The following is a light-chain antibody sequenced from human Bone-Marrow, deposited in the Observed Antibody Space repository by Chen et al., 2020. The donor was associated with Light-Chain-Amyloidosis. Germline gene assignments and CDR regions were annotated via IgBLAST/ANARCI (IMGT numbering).Light chain of an antibody. Sequence: QSALTQPASVSGSPGQSITISCTGTSSDVGGDNHVSWYQQHPDKAHKLMIYEVTNRPSWVPDRFSGSTADNTASLTISEIQTEDEADYVCSSYTITYTIVFGSGTRITVL. J-gene: IGLJ1*01. V-gene: IGLV2-14*01. CDR3: SSYTITYTIV. CDR2: EVT. CDR1: SSDVGGDNH.